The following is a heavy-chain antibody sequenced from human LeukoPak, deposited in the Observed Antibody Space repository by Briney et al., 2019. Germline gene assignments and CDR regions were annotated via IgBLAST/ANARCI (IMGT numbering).Heavy chain of an antibody. J-gene: IGHJ4*02. CDR2: INHDGSET. CDR1: EFIFSNYW. CDR3: ARADSRGSIFDY. Sequence: GGSLRLSYATSEFIFSNYWMTWVRQAPGKGLEWVANINHDGSETYYVDSVKGRFTISRDNTKSSLYLQMNSPRVEDTAMYYCARADSRGSIFDYWGQGSQVTVSS. V-gene: IGHV3-7*01. D-gene: IGHD3-22*01.